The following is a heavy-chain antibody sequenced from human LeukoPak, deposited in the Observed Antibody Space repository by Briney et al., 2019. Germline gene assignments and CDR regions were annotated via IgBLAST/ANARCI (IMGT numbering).Heavy chain of an antibody. D-gene: IGHD2-15*01. CDR2: IYSRGST. CDR1: GFTVSRDY. J-gene: IGHJ5*02. CDR3: ARGWWASGPDP. Sequence: GGSLRLSCAASGFTVSRDYMTWVRQAPGKGLEWVSVIYSRGSTYYADSVKGRFTISRDNSKNTLYLQMNSLRAEDTAVYYCARGWWASGPDPWGQGTLVTVSS. V-gene: IGHV3-66*01.